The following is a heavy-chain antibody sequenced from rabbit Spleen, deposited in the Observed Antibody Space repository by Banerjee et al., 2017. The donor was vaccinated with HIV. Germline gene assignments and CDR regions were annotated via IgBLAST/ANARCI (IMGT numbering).Heavy chain of an antibody. Sequence: QEQLEESGGDLVQPEGSLALTCKASGFSFSSSDYICWVRQAPGKGLEWIACIYAGSSGNTYSAIWAKGRFTCSKASSTTVTLQMTSLTAADTATYFCARDAGSSFSSYGMDLWGQGTLVTVS. CDR3: ARDAGSSFSSYGMDL. J-gene: IGHJ6*01. CDR1: GFSFSSSDY. D-gene: IGHD8-1*01. CDR2: IYAGSSGNT. V-gene: IGHV1S45*01.